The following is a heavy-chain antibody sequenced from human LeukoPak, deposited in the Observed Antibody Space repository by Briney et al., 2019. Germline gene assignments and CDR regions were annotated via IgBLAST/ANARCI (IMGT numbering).Heavy chain of an antibody. V-gene: IGHV3-53*01. CDR1: GFTVSSNY. CDR2: IYSGGST. D-gene: IGHD3-22*01. CDR3: ARLDNYYDSSGEDY. Sequence: GGSLRLSRAASGFTVSSNYMSWVRQAPGKGLEWVSVIYSGGSTYYADSVKGRFTISRDNSKNTPYLQMNSLRAEDTAVYYCARLDNYYDSSGEDYWGQGTLVTVSS. J-gene: IGHJ4*02.